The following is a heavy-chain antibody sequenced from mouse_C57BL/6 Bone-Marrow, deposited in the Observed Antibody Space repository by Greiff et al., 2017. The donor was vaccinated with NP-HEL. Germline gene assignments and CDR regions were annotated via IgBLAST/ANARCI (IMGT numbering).Heavy chain of an antibody. CDR3: ARAGTFDY. CDR2: ISSGGSYT. Sequence: EVQGVESGGDLVKPGGSLKLSCAASGFTFSSYGMSWVRQTPDKRLEWVANISSGGSYTYYPDSVKGRFTISRDNAKNTLYLPMSSLKSEDTAMYYCARAGTFDYWGQGTTLTVSS. CDR1: GFTFSSYG. J-gene: IGHJ2*01. D-gene: IGHD3-3*01. V-gene: IGHV5-6*01.